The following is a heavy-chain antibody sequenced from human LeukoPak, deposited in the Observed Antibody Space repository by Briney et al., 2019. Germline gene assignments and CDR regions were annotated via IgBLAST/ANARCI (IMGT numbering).Heavy chain of an antibody. V-gene: IGHV3-23*01. J-gene: IGHJ4*02. CDR3: ARPMYSSSWSPLDY. CDR2: ISGSGSST. CDR1: GFTFSSYD. D-gene: IGHD6-13*01. Sequence: GGSLRLSCAASGFTFSSYDMSWVRQAPGKGLEWVSAISGSGSSTYYADSVKGRFTISRDNAKNSLYLQMNSLRAEDTAVYYCARPMYSSSWSPLDYWGQGTLVTVSS.